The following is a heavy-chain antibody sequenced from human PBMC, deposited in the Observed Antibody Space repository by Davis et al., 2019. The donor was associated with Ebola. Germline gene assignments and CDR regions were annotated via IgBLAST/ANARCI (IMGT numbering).Heavy chain of an antibody. CDR2: INHSGST. V-gene: IGHV4-34*01. J-gene: IGHJ4*02. CDR1: GGSFSGYY. D-gene: IGHD3-16*02. CDR3: ARDKKYYDYIWGSYRYRYYFDY. Sequence: GSLRLSCAVYGGSFSGYYWSWIRQPPGKGLEWIGEINHSGSTNYNPSLKSRVTISVDTSKNQFSLKLSSVTAADTAVYYCARDKKYYDYIWGSYRYRYYFDYWGQGTLVTVSS.